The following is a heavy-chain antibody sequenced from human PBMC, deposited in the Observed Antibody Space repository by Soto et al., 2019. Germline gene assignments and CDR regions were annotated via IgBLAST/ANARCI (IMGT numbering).Heavy chain of an antibody. CDR3: ASLQTTIAPVYYYMDV. D-gene: IGHD3-22*01. J-gene: IGHJ6*03. Sequence: ASVKVSCKASGYTFTSYDINWVRQATGQGLEWMGWMNPNSGNTGYAQKFQGRVTMTRNTSISTAYMELSSLRSEDTAVYYCASLQTTIAPVYYYMDVRGKGTTVTVAS. CDR2: MNPNSGNT. V-gene: IGHV1-8*01. CDR1: GYTFTSYD.